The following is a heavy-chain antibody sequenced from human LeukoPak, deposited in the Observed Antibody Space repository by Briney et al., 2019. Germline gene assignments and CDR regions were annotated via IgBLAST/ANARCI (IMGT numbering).Heavy chain of an antibody. CDR2: IYHNGST. V-gene: IGHV4-39*01. CDR1: GGSLRRTGYC. CDR3: ARHVGHEFWSGYRSVDP. D-gene: IGHD3-3*01. Sequence: KPSETLSLTCTVSGGSLRRTGYCWGWIRRPPGKGLEWIGSIYHNGSTCNNPSLKSRVILSVDTSKNQFSLKLSSVTAADTAVYYCARHVGHEFWSGYRSVDPWGQGTLVTVSS. J-gene: IGHJ5*02.